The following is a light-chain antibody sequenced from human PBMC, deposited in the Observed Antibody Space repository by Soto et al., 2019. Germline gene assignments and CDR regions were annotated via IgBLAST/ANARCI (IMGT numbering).Light chain of an antibody. Sequence: QSALTQPPSVSGSPGQSVTISCTGTSSDVGNYNHVSWYQQPPGTAPKVIIYEVSNRPSGVPDRFSGSKSGNTASLTISGLQAEDEADYYCSSYTSSSTYVFGTGTKVTVL. J-gene: IGLJ1*01. CDR2: EVS. CDR1: SSDVGNYNH. CDR3: SSYTSSSTYV. V-gene: IGLV2-18*02.